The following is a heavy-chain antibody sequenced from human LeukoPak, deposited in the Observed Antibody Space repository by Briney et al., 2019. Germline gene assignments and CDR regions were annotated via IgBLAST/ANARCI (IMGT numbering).Heavy chain of an antibody. CDR1: GLTFSSYA. CDR2: ISYDGSNK. D-gene: IGHD2-15*01. J-gene: IGHJ4*02. V-gene: IGHV3-30*01. CDR3: AREGMVVAPRYSSYFDY. Sequence: GGTLRLSCAASGLTFSSYAMRWVRQAPGKGLEWVAVISYDGSNKYYADSVKGRFTISRDNSKNTLYLQMNSLRAEDTAVYYCAREGMVVAPRYSSYFDYWGQGTLVTVSS.